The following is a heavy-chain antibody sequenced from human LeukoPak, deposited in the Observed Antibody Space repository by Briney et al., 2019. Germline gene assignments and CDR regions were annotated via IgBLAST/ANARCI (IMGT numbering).Heavy chain of an antibody. Sequence: GSLRLSCAAYGFTVSSNYMSWVRQAPGKGLEWVSVIYSGGTTYYADSVKGRFTISRDNSKNTLYLQMNSLRAEDTAVYYCARESGAGRVGEYYFDYWGQGTLVTVSS. V-gene: IGHV3-53*01. CDR2: IYSGGTT. CDR1: GFTVSSNY. D-gene: IGHD3-10*01. J-gene: IGHJ4*02. CDR3: ARESGAGRVGEYYFDY.